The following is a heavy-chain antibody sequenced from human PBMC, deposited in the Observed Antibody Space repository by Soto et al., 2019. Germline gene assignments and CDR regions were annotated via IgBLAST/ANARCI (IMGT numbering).Heavy chain of an antibody. J-gene: IGHJ4*02. D-gene: IGHD5-12*01. CDR2: INPNSGGT. CDR3: ARDHRGYIGYDASFDY. V-gene: IGHV1-2*04. CDR1: GYNFTGYY. Sequence: QVRLVQSGAEVKKPGASVKVSCKASGYNFTGYYMHWVRQAPGQGLEWRGWINPNSGGTNYAQKFHGWVNMTMDTSNSKTYMELSRQRSKDTAVYYCARDHRGYIGYDASFDYWGQGTLVTVSS.